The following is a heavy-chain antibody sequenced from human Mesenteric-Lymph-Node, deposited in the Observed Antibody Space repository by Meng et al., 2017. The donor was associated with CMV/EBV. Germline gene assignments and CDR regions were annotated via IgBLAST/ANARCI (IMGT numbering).Heavy chain of an antibody. V-gene: IGHV3-21*01. Sequence: GGSLRLSCAASGFTFSSYSMNWVRQAPGKGLEWVSSISSSSSYIYYADSVKGRFTISRDNAKNSLYLQMNSLRAEDTAVYYCARVRLLGNSGPGGAWGQGTMVTVSS. D-gene: IGHD3-22*01. CDR1: GFTFSSYS. J-gene: IGHJ3*01. CDR3: ARVRLLGNSGPGGA. CDR2: ISSSSSYI.